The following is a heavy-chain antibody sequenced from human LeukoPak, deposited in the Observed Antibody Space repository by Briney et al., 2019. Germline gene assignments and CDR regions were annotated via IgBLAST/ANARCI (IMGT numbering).Heavy chain of an antibody. CDR1: GASISSYY. Sequence: SETLSLTCTVSGASISSYYWSWIRQPAGKGLEWIGRVYTSGSTSYNPSLKSRVTISVDTSKNQFSLRLSSVTAADTAVYYCARDLLRSGYASMDVWGKGTTVTVSS. V-gene: IGHV4-4*07. D-gene: IGHD3-3*01. CDR3: ARDLLRSGYASMDV. CDR2: VYTSGST. J-gene: IGHJ6*04.